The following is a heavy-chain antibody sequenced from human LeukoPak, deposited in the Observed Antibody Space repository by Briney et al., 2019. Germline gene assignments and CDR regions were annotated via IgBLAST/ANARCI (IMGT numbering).Heavy chain of an antibody. Sequence: PGGSLRLSCATSGFTVTTYNMSWVRQARGKGLQWVSVIYSGGGTYYADSVKGRFTISRDKSKNTVYLQMNSLRVEDTAVYYCASQYSSNAFDVWGQGTMVTVSS. CDR1: GFTVTTYN. CDR3: ASQYSSNAFDV. D-gene: IGHD6-6*01. CDR2: IYSGGGT. V-gene: IGHV3-53*01. J-gene: IGHJ3*01.